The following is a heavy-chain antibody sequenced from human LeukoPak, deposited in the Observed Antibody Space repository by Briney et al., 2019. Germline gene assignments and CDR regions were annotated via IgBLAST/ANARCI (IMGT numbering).Heavy chain of an antibody. CDR3: ARDTSPRIAAIYYDAFDI. J-gene: IGHJ3*02. D-gene: IGHD6-13*01. CDR2: ISWNSGSI. CDR1: GFTFDDYA. V-gene: IGHV3-9*01. Sequence: GGSLRLSCAASGFTFDDYAMHWVRQAPGKGLEWVSGISWNSGSIGYADSVKGRFTISRDNAKNSLYLQMNSLRAEDTALYYCARDTSPRIAAIYYDAFDIWGQGTMVTVSS.